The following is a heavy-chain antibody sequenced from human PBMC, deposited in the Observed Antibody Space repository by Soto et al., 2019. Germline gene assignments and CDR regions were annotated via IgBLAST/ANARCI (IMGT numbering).Heavy chain of an antibody. J-gene: IGHJ4*02. CDR3: ARWLGYGPHFDY. CDR1: GGSMSSGDYY. CDR2: IYYSGST. Sequence: SETLALTCTVSGGSMSSGDYYWSWIRQPPGKGLEWIGDIYYSGSTYYNPSLKSRVTISVDTSKNQFSLKLSSVTAADTAVYYCARWLGYGPHFDYWGQGTLVTVSS. V-gene: IGHV4-30-4*01. D-gene: IGHD5-12*01.